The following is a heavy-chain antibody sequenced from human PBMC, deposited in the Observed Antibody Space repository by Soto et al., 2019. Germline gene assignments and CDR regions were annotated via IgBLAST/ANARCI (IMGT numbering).Heavy chain of an antibody. CDR3: ARDGSYYDFWSGYYWEGGYYYGMDV. Sequence: GGSLRLSCAASGFTFSSYWMSWVRQAPGKGLEWVANIKQDGSEKYYVDSVKGRFTISRDNAKNSLYLQMNSLRAEDTAVYYCARDGSYYDFWSGYYWEGGYYYGMDVWGQGTTVTVSS. CDR2: IKQDGSEK. D-gene: IGHD3-3*01. J-gene: IGHJ6*02. V-gene: IGHV3-7*01. CDR1: GFTFSSYW.